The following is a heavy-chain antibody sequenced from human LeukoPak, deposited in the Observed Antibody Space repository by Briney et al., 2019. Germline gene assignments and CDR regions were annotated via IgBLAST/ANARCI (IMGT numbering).Heavy chain of an antibody. V-gene: IGHV1-18*01. CDR3: VRDDYDSLPYYFDF. CDR1: GYTFTSYA. CDR2: ISAYNGNT. D-gene: IGHD3-22*01. Sequence: ASVKVSCKASGYTFTSYAISWVRQAPGQGLEWLGWISAYNGNTHYAQKLQGRLTLTTDTSANTAYMELRSLRSDDTAVYFCVRDDYDSLPYYFDFWGQGTLVTVSS. J-gene: IGHJ4*02.